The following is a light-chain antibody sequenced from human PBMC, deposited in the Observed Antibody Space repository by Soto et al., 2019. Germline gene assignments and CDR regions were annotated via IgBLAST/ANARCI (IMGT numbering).Light chain of an antibody. Sequence: EIVLTQSPATLYLSPGERATLSCRASQRVNDFLAWYQQIPGQAPRLLIYDVSDRATGTPARFSGSGSGADFTLTITSLVPEDFAVYFCQQRSSWPPSFGPGTKV. V-gene: IGKV3-11*01. J-gene: IGKJ3*01. CDR2: DVS. CDR1: QRVNDF. CDR3: QQRSSWPPS.